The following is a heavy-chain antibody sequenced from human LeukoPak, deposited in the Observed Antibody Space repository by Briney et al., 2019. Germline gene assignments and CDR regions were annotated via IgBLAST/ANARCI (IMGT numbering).Heavy chain of an antibody. J-gene: IGHJ4*02. CDR1: GFTFSSYS. D-gene: IGHD6-19*01. CDR3: ARDSISGWYVNY. V-gene: IGHV3-21*01. CDR2: ISSSSSYI. Sequence: GGSLRLSCAASGFTFSSYSMNWVRQAPGKGLEWISSISSSSSYIYYADSVKGRFTISRDNAKNSLYLQMNSLRAEDTAVYYCARDSISGWYVNYWGQGTLVTVSS.